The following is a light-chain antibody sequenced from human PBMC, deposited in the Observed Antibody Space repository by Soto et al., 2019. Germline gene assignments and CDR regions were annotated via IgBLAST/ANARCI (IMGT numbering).Light chain of an antibody. J-gene: IGLJ3*02. V-gene: IGLV1-44*01. Sequence: QLVLTQPPSASGTPGQRVTISCSGSSSNIGSNTVSWYQQLPLSAPKLLIYSNNQRPSGVPDRFSGSKSATSASLAISGLPAWDEGDYYCAAWDDSLNGRVFGGGTKLTVL. CDR1: SSNIGSNT. CDR3: AAWDDSLNGRV. CDR2: SNN.